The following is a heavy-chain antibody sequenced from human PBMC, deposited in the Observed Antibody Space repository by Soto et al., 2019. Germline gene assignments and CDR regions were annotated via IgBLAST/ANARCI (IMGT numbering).Heavy chain of an antibody. CDR3: ARLLPTVATHF. J-gene: IGHJ4*02. CDR2: IKEDGSGE. CDR1: GFTFSGYW. V-gene: IGHV3-7*01. Sequence: EVQLVESGGGLVQPGGSLRLSCVVSGFTFSGYWMTWVRQAPGKGLQWVANIKEDGSGESYVDSVKGRFTISRDNAKNSLYLQINSLRAEDTAVYFCARLLPTVATHFWGQGTLVTVSA. D-gene: IGHD4-17*01.